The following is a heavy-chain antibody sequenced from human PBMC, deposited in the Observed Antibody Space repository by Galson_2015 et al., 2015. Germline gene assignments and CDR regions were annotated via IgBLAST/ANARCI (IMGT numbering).Heavy chain of an antibody. V-gene: IGHV3-33*01. Sequence: SLRLSCAASGFTFSSYGMNWVRQAPGKGLEWVADIRNDGSNKYYADSVKGRFTISRDNSKNTLYLQMNSLRAEDTAEYYCARPCGTFITGYDAFEIWGQGTLVTVSS. J-gene: IGHJ3*02. CDR2: IRNDGSNK. D-gene: IGHD1-20*01. CDR3: ARPCGTFITGYDAFEI. CDR1: GFTFSSYG.